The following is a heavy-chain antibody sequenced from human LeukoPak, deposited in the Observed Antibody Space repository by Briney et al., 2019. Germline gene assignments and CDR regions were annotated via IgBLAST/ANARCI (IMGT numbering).Heavy chain of an antibody. CDR2: ISGSGGST. Sequence: GGSLRLSCAASGFIVSGDFMSWVRQAPGKGLEWVSAISGSGGSTYYADSVKGRFTISRDNSKNTLYLQMNSLRAEDTAVYYCAKVREVTTVKYWGQGTLVTVSS. CDR1: GFIVSGDF. CDR3: AKVREVTTVKY. D-gene: IGHD4-17*01. V-gene: IGHV3-23*01. J-gene: IGHJ4*02.